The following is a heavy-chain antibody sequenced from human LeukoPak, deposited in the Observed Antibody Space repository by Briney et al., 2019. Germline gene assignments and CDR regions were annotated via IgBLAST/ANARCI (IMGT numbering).Heavy chain of an antibody. CDR2: ISSDGSNK. CDR3: ARDPSITAAAQYNFDY. CDR1: GFTFSYYA. Sequence: PGGSLRLSCAASGFTFSYYAMHWVRQAPGKGLEWVAVISSDGSNKYYADSVKGRFTISRDNSKNTLYLQMNSLRTEDTAVYYCARDPSITAAAQYNFDYWGLGTLVTVSS. D-gene: IGHD6-13*01. V-gene: IGHV3-30*04. J-gene: IGHJ4*02.